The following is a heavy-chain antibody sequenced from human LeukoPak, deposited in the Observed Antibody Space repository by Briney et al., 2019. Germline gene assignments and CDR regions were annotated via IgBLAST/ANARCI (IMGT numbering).Heavy chain of an antibody. Sequence: GGSLRLSCAASGFIFTDYWMYWVRQAPGRGPAWVANIKEDGSEKNYVDSVKGRFTISRDNAKNSLYLQMNSLRAEDTAVYYCARDRVRGVMWVIGYWGQGTLVTVSS. V-gene: IGHV3-7*01. CDR3: ARDRVRGVMWVIGY. D-gene: IGHD3-10*01. CDR1: GFIFTDYW. CDR2: IKEDGSEK. J-gene: IGHJ4*02.